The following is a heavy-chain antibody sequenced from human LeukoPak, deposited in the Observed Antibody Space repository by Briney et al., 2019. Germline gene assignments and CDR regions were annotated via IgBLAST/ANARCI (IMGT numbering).Heavy chain of an antibody. V-gene: IGHV4-59*08. J-gene: IGHJ3*02. Sequence: SETLSLTCTVSGGSISSYYWSWIRQPPGKGLEWIGYIYYSGSTNYNPSLKSRVTISVDTSKNQFSLKLSSVTAADTAVYYRARSYDILTGWCAFDIWGQGTMVTVSS. CDR1: GGSISSYY. D-gene: IGHD3-9*01. CDR2: IYYSGST. CDR3: ARSYDILTGWCAFDI.